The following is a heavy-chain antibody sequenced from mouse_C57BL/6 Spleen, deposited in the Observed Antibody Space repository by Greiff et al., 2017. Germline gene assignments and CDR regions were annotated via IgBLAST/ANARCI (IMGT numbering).Heavy chain of an antibody. D-gene: IGHD3-3*01. CDR1: GFSFTGYY. J-gene: IGHJ2*01. Sequence: VQLQQSGPELVKPGASVKISCKASGFSFTGYYMNWVKQSPEKSLEWIGEINPSTGGTTYTQKFKAKATLTVDKSTSTAYMQLKSLTSEDSAVYYCARGGTRDYWGQGTTLTVSS. CDR2: INPSTGGT. V-gene: IGHV1-42*01. CDR3: ARGGTRDY.